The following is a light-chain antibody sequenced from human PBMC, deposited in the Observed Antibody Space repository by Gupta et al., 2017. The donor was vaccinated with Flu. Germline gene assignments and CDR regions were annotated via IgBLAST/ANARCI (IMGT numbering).Light chain of an antibody. V-gene: IGKV4-1*01. CDR2: WAS. CDR3: QQDYSTPWT. Sequence: SQGERATINCKSSQNGLYVSNNKTHLAWYQQKPGQPPELLINWASSREAGVPDRFSGSGSATDFSLTISSLQAEDVAVYYCQQDYSTPWTFGQGTSVEIK. J-gene: IGKJ1*01. CDR1: QNGLYVSNNKTH.